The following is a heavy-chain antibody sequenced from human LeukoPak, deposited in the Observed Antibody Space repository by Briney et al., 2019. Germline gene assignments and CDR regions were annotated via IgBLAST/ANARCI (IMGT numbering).Heavy chain of an antibody. V-gene: IGHV3-66*01. J-gene: IGHJ4*02. Sequence: ETLSLTCAVYGGSFSGYYWSWVRQAPGKGLEWVSVIYSGGSTYYADSVKGRFTISRDNSKNTLYLQMNSLRAEDTAVYYCARGLNFDYWGQGTLVTVSS. CDR3: ARGLNFDY. CDR2: IYSGGST. CDR1: GGSFSGYY. D-gene: IGHD2-8*01.